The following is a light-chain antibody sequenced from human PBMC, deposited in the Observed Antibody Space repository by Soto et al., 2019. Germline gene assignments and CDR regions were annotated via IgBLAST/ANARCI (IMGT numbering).Light chain of an antibody. J-gene: IGKJ2*01. CDR3: QQYGSSPRT. Sequence: EIVLTQSPGTLSLSPGERATLSCRASQTVSVKKLAWYQQKPGQAPRPPMYGASSRAKGVPDRFSGSGSGTDFTLTISRLEPEDVAVYFCQQYGSSPRTVGQGTKLEIK. V-gene: IGKV3-20*01. CDR1: QTVSVKK. CDR2: GAS.